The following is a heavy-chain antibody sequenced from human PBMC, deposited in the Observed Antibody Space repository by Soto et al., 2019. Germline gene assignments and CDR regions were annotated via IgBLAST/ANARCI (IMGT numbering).Heavy chain of an antibody. V-gene: IGHV4-31*03. J-gene: IGHJ4*02. CDR3: ARAPGDYFDY. CDR2: IFYSGST. CDR1: GGSISSGCDY. Sequence: SETLSLTCTVSGGSISSGCDYWSWIRQHPGKGLEWIGYIFYSGSTYYNPSLKSRVTISVDTSKNQFSLKLSSVTAADTAVYYCARAPGDYFDYWGQGTLVTVSS.